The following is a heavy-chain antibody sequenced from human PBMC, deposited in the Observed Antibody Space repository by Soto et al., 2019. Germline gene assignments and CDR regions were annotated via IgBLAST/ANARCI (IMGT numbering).Heavy chain of an antibody. CDR3: ARALVPSKCNYYYCMDG. V-gene: IGHV4-30-2*01. D-gene: IGHD1-26*01. Sequence: PSETLSLTCAVSGGSISSGGYSWSWIRQPPGQGLEWIGYIYHSGSTYYNPSLKSRVTISVDRSKNQYSLKLSSVTAADTAVYYCARALVPSKCNYYYCMDGWGQGTTVTVSS. CDR1: GGSISSGGYS. CDR2: IYHSGST. J-gene: IGHJ6*02.